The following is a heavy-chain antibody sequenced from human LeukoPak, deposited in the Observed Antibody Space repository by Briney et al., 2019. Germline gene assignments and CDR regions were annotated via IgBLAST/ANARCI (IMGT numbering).Heavy chain of an antibody. CDR3: ARDIVTGYSSSWAEGYFDY. V-gene: IGHV3-30*04. CDR2: ISYDGNNK. Sequence: GGSLRLSCAASGFTFSSYAMHWVRQAPGKGLEWVAVISYDGNNKYYAGSVKGRFTISRDNSKNTLYLQMNSLRAEDTAVYYCARDIVTGYSSSWAEGYFDYWGQGTLVTVSS. J-gene: IGHJ4*02. D-gene: IGHD6-13*01. CDR1: GFTFSSYA.